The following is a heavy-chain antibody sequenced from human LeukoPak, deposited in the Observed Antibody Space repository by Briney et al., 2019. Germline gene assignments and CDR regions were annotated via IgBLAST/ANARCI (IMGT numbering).Heavy chain of an antibody. CDR2: ISGSGGST. D-gene: IGHD3-22*01. CDR1: GFTFSSYA. J-gene: IGHJ2*01. V-gene: IGHV3-23*01. Sequence: RGSLRLSCAASGFTFSSYAMSWVRQTPGKGLEWVSAISGSGGSTYYADSVKGLFTISRDNSKNTLYLQMNSLRAEDTAVYYCAKLYYYDSSGYRVPHWYFDLWGRGTLVTVSS. CDR3: AKLYYYDSSGYRVPHWYFDL.